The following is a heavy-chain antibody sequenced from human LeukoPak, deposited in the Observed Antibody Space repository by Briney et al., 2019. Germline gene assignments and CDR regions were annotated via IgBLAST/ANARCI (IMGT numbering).Heavy chain of an antibody. V-gene: IGHV3-9*01. J-gene: IGHJ4*02. Sequence: GGSLRLSCAASGFTFDDYAMHWVRQAPGKGLEWVSGVSWNSGSIGYADSVKGRFTISRDNAKNSLYLQMNSLRAEDTALYYCAKDRMVRGVIWYYFDYWGQGTLVTVSS. D-gene: IGHD3-10*01. CDR3: AKDRMVRGVIWYYFDY. CDR1: GFTFDDYA. CDR2: VSWNSGSI.